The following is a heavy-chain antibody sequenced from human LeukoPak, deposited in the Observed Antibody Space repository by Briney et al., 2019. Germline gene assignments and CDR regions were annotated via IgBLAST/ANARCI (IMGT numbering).Heavy chain of an antibody. V-gene: IGHV4-59*01. CDR1: GGSISSYH. CDR2: IYYSGST. J-gene: IGHJ4*02. D-gene: IGHD4-23*01. Sequence: SETLSLTCTVSGGSISSYHWSWIRQPPGKGLEWIGYIYYSGSTNYNPSLKSRVTISVDTSKNQFSLKLSSVTAADTAVYYCARYYGGNIDYWGQGTLVTVSS. CDR3: ARYYGGNIDY.